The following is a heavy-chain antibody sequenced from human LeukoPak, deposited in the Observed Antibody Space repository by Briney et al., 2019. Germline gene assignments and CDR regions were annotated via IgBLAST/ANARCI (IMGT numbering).Heavy chain of an antibody. CDR1: GFTFSSYN. V-gene: IGHV3-21*04. Sequence: PGGSLRLSCAASGFTFSSYNMNWVRQAPGKGLEWVSSITSGSSYIYYADSVKGRFTISRDNSKNTLYLQMNSLRAEDTAVYYCARVVPPTDYGSGSYFWDPYYFDYWGQGTLVTVSS. CDR3: ARVVPPTDYGSGSYFWDPYYFDY. D-gene: IGHD3-10*01. J-gene: IGHJ4*02. CDR2: ITSGSSYI.